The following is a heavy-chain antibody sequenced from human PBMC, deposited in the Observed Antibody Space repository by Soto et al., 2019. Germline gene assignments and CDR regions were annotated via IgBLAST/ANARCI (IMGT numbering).Heavy chain of an antibody. Sequence: SVKGSCKASGFTFTSSAVQWVRQARVQRREWIGWIVVGSGNTNYAQKFQERVTITRDMSTSTAYMELSSLRSEDTAVYYCAASRGSSWYHYYYYYGMDVWGQGTTVTVSS. V-gene: IGHV1-58*01. J-gene: IGHJ6*02. D-gene: IGHD6-13*01. CDR3: AASRGSSWYHYYYYYGMDV. CDR2: IVVGSGNT. CDR1: GFTFTSSA.